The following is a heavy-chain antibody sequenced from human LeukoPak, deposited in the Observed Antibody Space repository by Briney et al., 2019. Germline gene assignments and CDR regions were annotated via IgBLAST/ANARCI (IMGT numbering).Heavy chain of an antibody. V-gene: IGHV6-1*01. CDR1: GDSVSRGGPA. Sequence: SQTLSLTCAISGDSVSRGGPAWNWIRQSPSRGLEWLGRTYRTSKWYTNYAESVRSRIVVNPDTSKNQFSLQLNSVTPEDTAVYYCARGMRDYYAMDVWGQGTTVTVSS. CDR3: ARGMRDYYAMDV. J-gene: IGHJ6*02. CDR2: TYRTSKWYT.